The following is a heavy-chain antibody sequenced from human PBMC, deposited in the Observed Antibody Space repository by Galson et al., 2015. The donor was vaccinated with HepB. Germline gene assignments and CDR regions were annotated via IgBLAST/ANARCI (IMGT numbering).Heavy chain of an antibody. CDR2: ISAGGSNT. D-gene: IGHD1-14*01. CDR3: AKEKGIRGTYDY. CDR1: GFSFSNYA. Sequence: SLRLSCAASGFSFSNYAMSWVRQAPGKGLEWVPAISAGGSNTYYADSVQGRFTISRDKSTNTLYLQINTLRAEDTALYYCAKEKGIRGTYDYWCQGTLVTVSS. V-gene: IGHV3-23*01. J-gene: IGHJ4*02.